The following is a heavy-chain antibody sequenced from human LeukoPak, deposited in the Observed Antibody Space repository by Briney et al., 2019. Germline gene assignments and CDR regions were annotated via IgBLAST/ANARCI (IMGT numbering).Heavy chain of an antibody. CDR3: ARDRDGVGACWFDP. CDR1: GGSISSYY. V-gene: IGHV4-4*07. Sequence: SETLSLTCTVSGGSISSYYWSWLRQPAGKGLEWIGRIYTSGSTNYNPSLKSRVTMSVDTSKNQYSLKLSSVTAADTAVYYCARDRDGVGACWFDPWGQGTLVTVSP. CDR2: IYTSGST. D-gene: IGHD1-26*01. J-gene: IGHJ5*02.